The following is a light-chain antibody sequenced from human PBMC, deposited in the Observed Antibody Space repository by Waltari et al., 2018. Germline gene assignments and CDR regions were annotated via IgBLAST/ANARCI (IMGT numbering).Light chain of an antibody. Sequence: SYELTQPPSVSVSPGQTARITCSGDALPKKYAFWYPQKSGQAPVLIIYDDITRPSGIPESFSGSSSGTMATLTISGAQVEDEADYDCYSTDSTGNHVVFGGGTKLTVL. CDR3: YSTDSTGNHVV. CDR2: DDI. V-gene: IGLV3-10*01. CDR1: ALPKKY. J-gene: IGLJ2*01.